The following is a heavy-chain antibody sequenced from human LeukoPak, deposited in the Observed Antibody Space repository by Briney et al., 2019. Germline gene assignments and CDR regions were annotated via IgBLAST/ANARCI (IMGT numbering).Heavy chain of an antibody. D-gene: IGHD3-16*01. Sequence: GGSLRLSCAASGFTFSDYYMSWIRQASGKGLEWVSYISSSGSTIYYADSVKGRFTISRDNAKNSLYLQMNSLRAEDTAVYYCARDFKGGIGTTLYHWGQGTLVTVSS. CDR1: GFTFSDYY. CDR2: ISSSGSTI. CDR3: ARDFKGGIGTTLYH. V-gene: IGHV3-11*01. J-gene: IGHJ5*02.